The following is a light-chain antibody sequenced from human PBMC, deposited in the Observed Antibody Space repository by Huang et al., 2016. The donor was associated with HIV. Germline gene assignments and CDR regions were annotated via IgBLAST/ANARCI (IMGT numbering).Light chain of an antibody. CDR3: QQYYSSPQT. CDR2: WAS. V-gene: IGKV4-1*01. J-gene: IGKJ1*01. Sequence: DIIMTQSPDSLAVSLGERATLNCKSSQSVYSSSTSKDYMAWCQQEPGQPPRLLLFWASTREAGVPDRFSGSGSGTHFTLTIANLEAEDAAIYYCQQYYSSPQTFGQGTRVEVK. CDR1: QSVYSSSTSKDY.